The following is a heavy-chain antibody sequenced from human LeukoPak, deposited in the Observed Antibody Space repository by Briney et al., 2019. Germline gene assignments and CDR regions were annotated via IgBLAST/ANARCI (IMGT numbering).Heavy chain of an antibody. V-gene: IGHV4-59*01. CDR3: AREPQYYYDSSGYLLMVRAPFDI. J-gene: IGHJ3*02. D-gene: IGHD3-22*01. CDR2: IYYSGST. CDR1: GGSISSYY. Sequence: SETLSLTCTVSGGSISSYYWSWIRQPPGKGLEWIGYIYYSGSTNYNPSLKSRVTISVDTSKNQFSLKLSSVTAADTAVYYCAREPQYYYDSSGYLLMVRAPFDIWGQGTMVTVSS.